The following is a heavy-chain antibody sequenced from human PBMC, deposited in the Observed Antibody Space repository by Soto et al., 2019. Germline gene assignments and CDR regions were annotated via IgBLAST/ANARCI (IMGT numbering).Heavy chain of an antibody. CDR3: ARDQNGSPHFDY. V-gene: IGHV4-59*01. Sequence: QVQLQESGPGLVKPSETLSLTCTVSGASISSYYWSWIRQPPGKGLEWVGFIFHSGSTNCNPSLKSRVTFSVDTSKNQFSLKRTSVTAADTAVYYCARDQNGSPHFDYWGQGILITVSS. J-gene: IGHJ4*02. CDR1: GASISSYY. D-gene: IGHD1-26*01. CDR2: IFHSGST.